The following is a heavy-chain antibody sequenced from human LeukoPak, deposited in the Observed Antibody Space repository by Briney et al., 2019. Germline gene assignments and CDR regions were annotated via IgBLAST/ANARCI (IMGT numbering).Heavy chain of an antibody. CDR1: GGSFSSYY. CDR3: ARGSPGGAAATFDY. D-gene: IGHD6-13*01. V-gene: IGHV4-59*10. CDR2: IYTSGST. Sequence: SETLSLTCAVYGGSFSSYYWSWIRQPAGKGLEWIGRIYTSGSTNYNPSLKSRVTISVDKSKNQFSLKLSSVTAADTAVYYCARGSPGGAAATFDYWGQGTLVTVSS. J-gene: IGHJ4*02.